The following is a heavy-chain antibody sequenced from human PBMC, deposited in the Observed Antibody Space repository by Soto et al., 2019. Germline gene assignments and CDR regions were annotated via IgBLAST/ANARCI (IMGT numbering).Heavy chain of an antibody. V-gene: IGHV3-30*18. Sequence: QVQLVESGGGVVQPGRSLRLSCAASGFTFSSYGMHWVRQAPGKGLEWVAVISYVGGIKYYADSVKGRFTISRDNSKDTLYLQMDSLRVEDTAVYYCAKDEAAMATVGRFDRWGQGTLVTVSS. CDR2: ISYVGGIK. CDR3: AKDEAAMATVGRFDR. D-gene: IGHD6-13*01. CDR1: GFTFSSYG. J-gene: IGHJ5*02.